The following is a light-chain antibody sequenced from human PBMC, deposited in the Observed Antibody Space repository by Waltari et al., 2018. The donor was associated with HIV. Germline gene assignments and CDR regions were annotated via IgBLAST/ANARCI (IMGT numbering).Light chain of an antibody. V-gene: IGLV2-8*01. Sequence: QSALPQSPSASGSPGQSVNISCTGSNGAISDYNYVSWYQQHSDRPPKLIIFEVTKRPSGVPDRFSGSKSGNTSSLFVSGLQPEDEATYFCSSFAGTHKLFGGGTKLTVL. J-gene: IGLJ2*01. CDR3: SSFAGTHKL. CDR1: NGAISDYNY. CDR2: EVT.